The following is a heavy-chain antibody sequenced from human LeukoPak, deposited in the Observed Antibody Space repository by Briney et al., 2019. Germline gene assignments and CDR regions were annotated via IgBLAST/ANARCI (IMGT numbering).Heavy chain of an antibody. CDR2: IRYDGSNK. CDR1: GFTFSSYG. Sequence: GGSLRLSCAASGFTFSSYGMHWVRQAPGKGLEWVAFIRYDGSNKYYADSVKGRLTISRDNSKNTLYLQMNSLRAEDTAVYYCANLGYCSGGSCHYNWFDPWGQGTLVTVSS. CDR3: ANLGYCSGGSCHYNWFDP. J-gene: IGHJ5*02. V-gene: IGHV3-30*02. D-gene: IGHD2-15*01.